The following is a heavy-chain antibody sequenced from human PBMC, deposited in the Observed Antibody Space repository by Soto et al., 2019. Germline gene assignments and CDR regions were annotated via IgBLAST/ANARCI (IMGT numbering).Heavy chain of an antibody. CDR1: GCTFSRYS. CDR3: GREDRDRETGLVPAAIDRIDV. V-gene: IGHV1-69*05. J-gene: IGHJ6*02. Sequence: QVQLVQSGAEVKKPGSSVKVSCKSSGCTFSRYSITWELQAPGHGLEWIGRIIPIFGIASYAQKFQGRATTTKAESTITAYMELSSLSSDHTAVYYCGREDRDRETGLVPAAIDRIDVLGPGTTGTVSS. CDR2: IIPIFGIA. D-gene: IGHD2-2*01.